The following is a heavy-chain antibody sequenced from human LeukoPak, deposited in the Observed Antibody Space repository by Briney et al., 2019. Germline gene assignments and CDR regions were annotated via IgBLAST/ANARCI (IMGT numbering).Heavy chain of an antibody. D-gene: IGHD6-13*01. CDR1: GFTFSSDG. Sequence: GRSLRLSCAASGFTFSSDGMHWVRQAPGKGLEWVAVISYDGSSKYYADSVRGRFTISRDNSKNTLYLQMNSLRGEDTAVYYCAKDRSSTWSLHFWGQGTLVTVSS. CDR3: AKDRSSTWSLHF. CDR2: ISYDGSSK. V-gene: IGHV3-30*18. J-gene: IGHJ4*02.